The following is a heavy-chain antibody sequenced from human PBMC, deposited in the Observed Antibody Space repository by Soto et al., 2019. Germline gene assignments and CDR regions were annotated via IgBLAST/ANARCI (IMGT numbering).Heavy chain of an antibody. CDR3: AKNMGSGWKGGYDAFDI. CDR1: GFTFSSYA. Sequence: EVQLLESGGGLVQPGGSLRLSCAASGFTFSSYAMSWVRQAPGKGLEWVSAISGSGGSTYYADSVKGRFTISRDNSKNQLYLQMKSLRAEDKAVYDCAKNMGSGWKGGYDAFDIWGQGTMVTVSS. J-gene: IGHJ3*02. CDR2: ISGSGGST. D-gene: IGHD6-19*01. V-gene: IGHV3-23*01.